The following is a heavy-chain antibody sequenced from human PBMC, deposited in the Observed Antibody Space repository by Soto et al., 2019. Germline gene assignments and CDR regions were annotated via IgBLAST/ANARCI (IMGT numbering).Heavy chain of an antibody. Sequence: PSETVSLTCTVSTDSSSFPNSYWGWIRQPPGKGLQWIGSSSYNGGTFYNPSLKGRVVISFDTSKKQSSLQVTSVTAADTAVYFCARHRIEVVWRGFDFWGQGSPVTVSS. CDR3: ARHRIEVVWRGFDF. CDR2: SSYNGGT. CDR1: TDSSSFPNSY. D-gene: IGHD3-10*01. J-gene: IGHJ4*02. V-gene: IGHV4-39*01.